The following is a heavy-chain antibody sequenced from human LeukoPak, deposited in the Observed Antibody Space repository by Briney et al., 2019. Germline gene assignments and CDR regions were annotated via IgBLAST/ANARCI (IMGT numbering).Heavy chain of an antibody. Sequence: SETLSLTCAVYGGSFSGYYWSWIRQPPGKGLEWIGEINHSGSTYYNPSLKSRVTISVDTSKNQFSLKLSSVTAADTAVYYCARRVRLRYFDWLSYYYYYYMDVWGKGTTVTISS. CDR1: GGSFSGYY. V-gene: IGHV4-34*01. D-gene: IGHD3-9*01. CDR2: INHSGST. J-gene: IGHJ6*03. CDR3: ARRVRLRYFDWLSYYYYYYMDV.